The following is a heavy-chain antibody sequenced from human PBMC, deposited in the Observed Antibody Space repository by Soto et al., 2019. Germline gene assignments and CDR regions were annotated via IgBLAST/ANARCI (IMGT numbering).Heavy chain of an antibody. V-gene: IGHV1-18*01. Sequence: VQLVQSGGEVKKPGASVKVSCKASGYTFIDYDISWVRQAPGQGLEWMGWIRPYNGQPKYAQKFQGRVTMTSDTSTSASYVDLRSVRSDGTAVDYCARVPGGATGLDPWGQGTLVTFSS. CDR3: ARVPGGATGLDP. CDR2: IRPYNGQP. CDR1: GYTFIDYD. D-gene: IGHD1-1*01. J-gene: IGHJ5*02.